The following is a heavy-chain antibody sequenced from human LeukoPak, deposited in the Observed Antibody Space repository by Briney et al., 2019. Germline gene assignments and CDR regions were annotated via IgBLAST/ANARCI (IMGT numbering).Heavy chain of an antibody. V-gene: IGHV3-21*01. J-gene: IGHJ6*03. Sequence: GGSLRLSCAASGFTFSSYSMNWVRQAPGKGLEWVSSISSSSSYIYYADSVKGRFTISRDNAKNSLYLHMNSLRAEGTAVYYCAREKEGYCSRTSCYLDYYYYYMDVWGKGTTVTISS. CDR3: AREKEGYCSRTSCYLDYYYYYMDV. CDR2: ISSSSSYI. CDR1: GFTFSSYS. D-gene: IGHD2-2*01.